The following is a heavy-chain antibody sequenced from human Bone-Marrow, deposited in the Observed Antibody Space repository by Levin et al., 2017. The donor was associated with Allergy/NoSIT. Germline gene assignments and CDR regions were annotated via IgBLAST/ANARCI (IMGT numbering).Heavy chain of an antibody. CDR3: ARDETIGPGDWYFDL. CDR2: IAGDGSDR. D-gene: IGHD4/OR15-4a*01. CDR1: GFTFSSDW. Sequence: GGSLRLSCVGSGFTFSSDWMSWVRQVPGMGLEWVANIAGDGSDRKYVDSVKGRFKVSRDNAKNSVFLEMDSLGAEDAAIYYCARDETIGPGDWYFDLWGRGTLVTVSS. V-gene: IGHV3-7*01. J-gene: IGHJ2*01.